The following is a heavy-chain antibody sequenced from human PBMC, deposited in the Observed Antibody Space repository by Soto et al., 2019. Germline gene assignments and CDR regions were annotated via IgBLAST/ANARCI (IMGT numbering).Heavy chain of an antibody. CDR2: ISAYNGNT. Sequence: ASVKVSCKASGYTFTSYGISWVRQAPGQGLEWMGWISAYNGNTNYAQKLQGRVTMTTDTSTSTAYMELRSLRSDDTAVYYCARNQYCSGGSCYDWFDPCGQVPLLTVSS. CDR3: ARNQYCSGGSCYDWFDP. CDR1: GYTFTSYG. V-gene: IGHV1-18*01. J-gene: IGHJ5*02. D-gene: IGHD2-15*01.